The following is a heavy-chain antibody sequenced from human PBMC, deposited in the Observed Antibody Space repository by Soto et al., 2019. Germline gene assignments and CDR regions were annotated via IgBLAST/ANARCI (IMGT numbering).Heavy chain of an antibody. CDR1: GGSISSYY. J-gene: IGHJ4*02. D-gene: IGHD3-10*01. V-gene: IGHV4-59*01. Sequence: SEILSLTCTVSGGSISSYYWSWIRQPPGKGLEWIGYIYYSGSTNYNPSLKSRVTISVDTSKNQFSLKLSSVTAADTAVYYCARSYYYGSGSYYYYWGQGTLVTVSS. CDR3: ARSYYYGSGSYYYY. CDR2: IYYSGST.